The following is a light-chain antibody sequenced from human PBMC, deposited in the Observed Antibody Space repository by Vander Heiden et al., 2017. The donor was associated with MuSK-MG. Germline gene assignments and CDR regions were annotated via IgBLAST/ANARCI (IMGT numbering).Light chain of an antibody. V-gene: IGKV1-5*01. CDR1: QSISNW. Sequence: EIQMTQSPSALSASVGDRVTITCRASQSISNWLAWYQRKPGKAPKLLIFDASTVEYGVPQRFNGSGYETHFTLTSSSRQTDDFATYYDQYYNCYQTFGLGTKVEI. J-gene: IGKJ1*01. CDR3: QYYNCYQT. CDR2: DAS.